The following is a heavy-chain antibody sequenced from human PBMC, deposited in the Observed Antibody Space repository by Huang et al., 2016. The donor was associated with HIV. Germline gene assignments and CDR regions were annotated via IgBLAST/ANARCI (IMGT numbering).Heavy chain of an antibody. Sequence: QITLKESGPALVKSTQTLTLTCTFSGFSFTTGGVGIGWLRLSPGKAPAWLALIYWNDDKQYSPSLKNRLEITKDTSKNQVVLKMSNMDPADTATYHCGHRRHSSGWYYFDSWGQGILVTVSP. J-gene: IGHJ4*02. CDR3: GHRRHSSGWYYFDS. CDR1: GFSFTTGGVG. CDR2: IYWNDDK. V-gene: IGHV2-5*01. D-gene: IGHD6-19*01.